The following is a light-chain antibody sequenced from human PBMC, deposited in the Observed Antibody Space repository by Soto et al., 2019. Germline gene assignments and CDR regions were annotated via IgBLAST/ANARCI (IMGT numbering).Light chain of an antibody. CDR2: DAS. J-gene: IGKJ1*01. CDR1: QSISSW. V-gene: IGKV1-5*01. Sequence: DIQMTHSPSTLSASVRDRVTITCRASQSISSWLAWYQQKPGKAPKLLIYDASSLESGVPSRFSGSGSGTEFTLTISSLQPDDFATYYCQQYNSYSQTFGQGTKVDIK. CDR3: QQYNSYSQT.